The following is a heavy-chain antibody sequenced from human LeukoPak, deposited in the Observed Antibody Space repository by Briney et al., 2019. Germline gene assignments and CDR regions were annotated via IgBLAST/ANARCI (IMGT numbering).Heavy chain of an antibody. CDR1: GYTFTGYY. V-gene: IGHV1-2*02. CDR3: ARREMATIADY. CDR2: INPNSGGT. D-gene: IGHD5-24*01. J-gene: IGHJ4*02. Sequence: ASVKVSCKASGYTFTGYYMHWVRQAPGQGLEWMGWINPNSGGTSYAQKFQGRVTMTRDTSISTAYMELSRLRSDDTAVYYCARREMATIADYWGQGTLVTVSS.